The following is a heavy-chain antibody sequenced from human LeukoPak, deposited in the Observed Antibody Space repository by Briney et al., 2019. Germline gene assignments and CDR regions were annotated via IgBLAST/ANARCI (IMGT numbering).Heavy chain of an antibody. J-gene: IGHJ3*02. V-gene: IGHV3-48*04. CDR3: ARIFQFYSNGFDI. D-gene: IGHD2-21*01. CDR1: GFTFSSYS. CDR2: ITRDSGII. Sequence: GGSLRLSCAASGFTFSSYSMNWIRQAPGKGLEWVSYITRDSGIITYADSVKGRFTISRDNAKSSLYLQMNSLRAEDTAVYYCARIFQFYSNGFDIWGPGTMVTVSS.